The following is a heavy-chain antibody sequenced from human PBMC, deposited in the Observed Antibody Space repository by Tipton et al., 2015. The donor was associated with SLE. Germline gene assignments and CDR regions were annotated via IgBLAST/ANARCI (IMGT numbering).Heavy chain of an antibody. D-gene: IGHD6-6*01. V-gene: IGHV4-59*11. CDR1: GGSISSHS. CDR2: IYYSGGT. J-gene: IGHJ4*02. Sequence: TLSLTCNVSGGSISSHSWNWIRQPPGKGLEWIGYIYYSGGTNYNPSLNSRVTISVDMSKNQFSLKLSFVTAADTAVYYCARNLRQLVPNSQNYWGQGTLVTVSS. CDR3: ARNLRQLVPNSQNY.